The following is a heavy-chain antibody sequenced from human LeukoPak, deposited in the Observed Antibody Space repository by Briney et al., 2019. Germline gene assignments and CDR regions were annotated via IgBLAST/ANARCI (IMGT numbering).Heavy chain of an antibody. CDR2: FDPEDGET. CDR1: GYTLTELS. Sequence: ASVKVSCKVSGYTLTELSMHWMRQAPGKGLEWMGGFDPEDGETIYAQKFQGRVTMTEDTSTDTAYMELSSLRSEDTAVYYCATAGDTTVTTFDYWGQGTLVTVSS. V-gene: IGHV1-24*01. J-gene: IGHJ4*02. D-gene: IGHD4-11*01. CDR3: ATAGDTTVTTFDY.